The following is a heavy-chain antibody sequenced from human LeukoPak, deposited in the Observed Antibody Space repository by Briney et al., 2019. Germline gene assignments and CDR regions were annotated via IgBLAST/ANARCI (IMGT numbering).Heavy chain of an antibody. CDR2: ITAYNGNT. J-gene: IGHJ4*02. CDR1: GYTFTKYY. V-gene: IGHV1-18*04. Sequence: GASVKVSCKASGYTFTKYYIHRVRQAPGQGLEWMGWITAYNGNTNYAQKLQGRVTMTTDTSTSTAYMELRSLRSDDTAVYYCARQGYGGHSQGAADYWGQGTLVTASS. D-gene: IGHD4-23*01. CDR3: ARQGYGGHSQGAADY.